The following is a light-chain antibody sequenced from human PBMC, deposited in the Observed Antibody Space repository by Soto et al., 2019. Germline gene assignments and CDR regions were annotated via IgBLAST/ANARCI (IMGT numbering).Light chain of an antibody. CDR1: QSISFY. J-gene: IGKJ2*01. V-gene: IGKV1-39*01. Sequence: DIQMTQSPSSLSASVGDRVTITCRASQSISFYLNWYQQKPGKAPKLLIYAASSLQSGVPSRFSGSGSGTDFTLTISSLQPEDFVTYYCQQSYSLYTFGQGTKVQIK. CDR3: QQSYSLYT. CDR2: AAS.